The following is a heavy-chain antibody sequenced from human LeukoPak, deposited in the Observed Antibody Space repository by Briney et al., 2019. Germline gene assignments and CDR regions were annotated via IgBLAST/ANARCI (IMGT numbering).Heavy chain of an antibody. Sequence: ASVKVSCKASGGTFSSYAISWVRQAPGQGLEWMGGIIPIFGTANYAQEFQGRVTITADESTITAYMELCSLRSEDTAVYYCARDSRFLEKYYGMDVWGQGTTVTVSS. CDR3: ARDSRFLEKYYGMDV. CDR1: GGTFSSYA. J-gene: IGHJ6*02. D-gene: IGHD3-3*01. CDR2: IIPIFGTA. V-gene: IGHV1-69*13.